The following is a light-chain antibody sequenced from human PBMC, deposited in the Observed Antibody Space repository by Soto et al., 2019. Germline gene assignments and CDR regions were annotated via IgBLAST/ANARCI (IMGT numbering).Light chain of an antibody. CDR1: ESVSDD. Sequence: IVLTQSPGTLSLSPGESATLSCRASESVSDDLAWYQQKPGRAPRLLIYRASTRAAGVSARISGSGSGTEFTLSISSLQPEDSAVYYCQQYYNWPPWTFGQGTKVDIK. J-gene: IGKJ1*01. CDR2: RAS. CDR3: QQYYNWPPWT. V-gene: IGKV3-15*01.